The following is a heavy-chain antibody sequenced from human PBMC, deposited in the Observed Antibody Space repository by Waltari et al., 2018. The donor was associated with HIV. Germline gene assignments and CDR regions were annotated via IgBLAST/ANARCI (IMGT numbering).Heavy chain of an antibody. J-gene: IGHJ5*02. CDR3: TKDPVTAVGNINWFDP. CDR2: ISGSGDNR. V-gene: IGHV3-23*01. CDR1: GFSFSIYA. D-gene: IGHD6-13*01. Sequence: EVQLLESGGGLVQPGGSLRLSCRASGFSFSIYAINWVRQAPGKGLEWVSGISGSGDNRYYADSVKGRFTISRDNSKNKVFLQMKSLRPEDTAFYYCTKDPVTAVGNINWFDPWGQGTLVTVSS.